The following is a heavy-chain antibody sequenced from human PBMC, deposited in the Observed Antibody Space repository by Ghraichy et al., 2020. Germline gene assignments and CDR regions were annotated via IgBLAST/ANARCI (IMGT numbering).Heavy chain of an antibody. Sequence: SETLSLTCAVYGGSFSGYYWSWIRQPPGKGLEWIGEINHSGSTNYNPSLKSRVTISVDTSKNQFSLKLSSVTAADTAVYYCARGQGAHNYYYYYMDVWGKGTTVTVSS. V-gene: IGHV4-34*01. J-gene: IGHJ6*03. D-gene: IGHD1-26*01. CDR1: GGSFSGYY. CDR3: ARGQGAHNYYYYYMDV. CDR2: INHSGST.